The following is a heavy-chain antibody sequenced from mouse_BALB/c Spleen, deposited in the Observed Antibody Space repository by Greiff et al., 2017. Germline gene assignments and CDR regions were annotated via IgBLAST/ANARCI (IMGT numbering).Heavy chain of an antibody. J-gene: IGHJ1*01. V-gene: IGHV1S56*01. CDR3: ARNYYGSSHWYFDV. CDR2: IYPGNVNT. Sequence: VKLQQSGPELVKPGASVRVSCKASGYTFTSYYIHWVKQRPGQGLEWIGWIYPGNVNTKYNEKFKGKATLTADKSSSTAYMQLSSLTSEDSAVYFCARNYYGSSHWYFDVWGAGTTVTVSS. D-gene: IGHD1-1*01. CDR1: GYTFTSYY.